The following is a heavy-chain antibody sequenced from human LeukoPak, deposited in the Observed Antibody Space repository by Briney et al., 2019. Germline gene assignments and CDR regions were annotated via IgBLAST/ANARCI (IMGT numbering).Heavy chain of an antibody. V-gene: IGHV5-51*01. D-gene: IGHD3-22*01. CDR2: IYPGDSDT. CDR1: GYSFTGYW. CDR3: ARHASYYDSSGYPSCDY. Sequence: RHGESLKISCKGSGYSFTGYWIGWVRQMPGKGLEWMGIIYPGDSDTRYSPSFQGQVTISADKSISTAYLQWSSLKASDTAMYYCARHASYYDSSGYPSCDYWGQGTLVTVSS. J-gene: IGHJ4*02.